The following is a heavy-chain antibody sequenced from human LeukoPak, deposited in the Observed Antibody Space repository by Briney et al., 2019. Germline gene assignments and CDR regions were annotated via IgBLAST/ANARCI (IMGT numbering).Heavy chain of an antibody. D-gene: IGHD2-15*01. CDR3: AKSIVVVVAASPFDY. V-gene: IGHV3-23*01. Sequence: PGGSLRLSCVASGFTFSNFWMSWVRQAPGKGLEWVSAISGSGGSTYYADSVKGRFTISRDNSKNTLYLQMYSLRAEDTAVYYCAKSIVVVVAASPFDYWGQGTLVTVSS. CDR2: ISGSGGST. J-gene: IGHJ4*02. CDR1: GFTFSNFW.